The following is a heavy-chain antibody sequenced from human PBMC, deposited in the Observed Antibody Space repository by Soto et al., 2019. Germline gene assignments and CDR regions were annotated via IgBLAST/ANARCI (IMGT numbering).Heavy chain of an antibody. J-gene: IGHJ4*02. CDR2: MSGSGGST. CDR1: GFTFSSYA. D-gene: IGHD5-18*01. CDR3: AKAAMVIFYYFDY. V-gene: IGHV3-23*01. Sequence: GGSLRLSCAASGFTFSSYAMSWVRQAPGKGLEWVSAMSGSGGSTYYADSVKGRFTNSRDNSKNKLYLKMNSLRAEDAAVYYCAKAAMVIFYYFDYWGQGTLVTVSS.